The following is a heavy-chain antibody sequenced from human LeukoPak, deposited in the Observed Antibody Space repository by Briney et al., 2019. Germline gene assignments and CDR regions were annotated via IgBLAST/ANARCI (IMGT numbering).Heavy chain of an antibody. D-gene: IGHD6-13*01. J-gene: IGHJ5*02. Sequence: SETLSLTCAVYGGSFSGYYWSWIRQPPGKGLEWIGEINHSGSTNYNPSLKSRVTISVDTSKNQFSLKLSSVTAADTAVYYCARGGYGYSSSWYSGWFDPWGQGTLVPVSS. CDR1: GGSFSGYY. CDR3: ARGGYGYSSSWYSGWFDP. CDR2: INHSGST. V-gene: IGHV4-34*01.